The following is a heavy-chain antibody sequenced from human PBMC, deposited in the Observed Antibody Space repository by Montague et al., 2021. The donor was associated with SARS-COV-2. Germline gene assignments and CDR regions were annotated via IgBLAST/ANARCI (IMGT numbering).Heavy chain of an antibody. V-gene: IGHV3-23*01. CDR2: ISDSGGST. J-gene: IGHJ6*02. Sequence: SLRLSCAASGFTFSVYGMSWVRQAPGKGLEWASGISDSGGSTYYADSVKGRFTISRDNSKNTLYLQMNSLRAEDTAVYYCASFTMVRGAPGYGMDVWGQGTTVTVPS. CDR3: ASFTMVRGAPGYGMDV. D-gene: IGHD3-10*01. CDR1: GFTFSVYG.